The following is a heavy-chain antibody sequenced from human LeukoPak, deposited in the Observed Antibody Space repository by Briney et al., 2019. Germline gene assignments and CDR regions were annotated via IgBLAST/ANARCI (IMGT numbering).Heavy chain of an antibody. CDR2: ISAYNGNT. V-gene: IGHV1-18*01. Sequence: ASVKVSCKASGYTFTSYGISWVRQAPGQGLEWMGWISAYNGNTNYAQKFQGRVTMTRDTSISTAYMELSRLRSDDTAVYYCAXXXSLGGTYYYDSSGSEWGQGTLVTVSS. D-gene: IGHD3-22*01. CDR3: AXXXSLGGTYYYDSSGSE. J-gene: IGHJ4*02. CDR1: GYTFTSYG.